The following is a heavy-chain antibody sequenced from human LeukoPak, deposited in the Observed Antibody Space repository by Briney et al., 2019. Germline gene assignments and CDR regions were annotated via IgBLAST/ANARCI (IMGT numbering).Heavy chain of an antibody. D-gene: IGHD2-15*01. Sequence: SETLSLTCIVSGGSISGYYWSWIQQPAGKGLEWIGHMDTSGHTNYNSSLMSRVTMSVDTSKNQFSLRLTSVTAADTAVYYCARHWSHSVAQFGRSYWFDPWGQGTLVTVSS. CDR1: GGSISGYY. V-gene: IGHV4-4*07. J-gene: IGHJ5*02. CDR3: ARHWSHSVAQFGRSYWFDP. CDR2: MDTSGHT.